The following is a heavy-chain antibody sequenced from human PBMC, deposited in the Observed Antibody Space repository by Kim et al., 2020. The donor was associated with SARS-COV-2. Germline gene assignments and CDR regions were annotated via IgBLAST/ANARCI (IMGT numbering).Heavy chain of an antibody. CDR3: AKVLTD. Sequence: YDGSNKYYADSVKGRFTISRDNSKNTLYLQMNSLRAEDTAVYYCAKVLTDWGQGTLVTVSS. CDR2: YDGSNK. J-gene: IGHJ4*02. D-gene: IGHD3-9*01. V-gene: IGHV3-30*18.